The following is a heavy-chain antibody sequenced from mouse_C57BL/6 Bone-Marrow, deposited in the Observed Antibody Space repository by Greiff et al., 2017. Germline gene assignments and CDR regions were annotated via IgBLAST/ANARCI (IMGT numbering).Heavy chain of an antibody. CDR3: SEDSAVYYCAIDGYLDY. CDR1: YTFSRRVH. J-gene: IGHJ2*01. V-gene: IGHV1-87*01. D-gene: IGHD2-3*01. Sequence: VQVVESGPELARPWASVQISCQAFYTFSRRVHFAIRDTNYWMQWVKQRPGQGLAWIGAIYPGNGDTSYNQKFKGKATLTADKSSSTAYMQLSXLTSEDSAVYYCAIDGYLDYWGQGTTLTVSS. CDR2: GQGLAWIG.